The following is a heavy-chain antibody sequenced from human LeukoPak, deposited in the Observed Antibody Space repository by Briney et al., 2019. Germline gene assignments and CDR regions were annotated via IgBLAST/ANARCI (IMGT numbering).Heavy chain of an antibody. D-gene: IGHD1-26*01. CDR1: GYTLTELS. Sequence: ASVKVSCKVSGYTLTELSMHWVPQAPGKGLEWMGGFDPEDGETIYAQKFQGRVTMTEDTSTDTAYMELSSLRSEDTAVYYCATETISGSSSRRIRWFDPWGQGTLVTVSS. V-gene: IGHV1-24*01. J-gene: IGHJ5*02. CDR2: FDPEDGET. CDR3: ATETISGSSSRRIRWFDP.